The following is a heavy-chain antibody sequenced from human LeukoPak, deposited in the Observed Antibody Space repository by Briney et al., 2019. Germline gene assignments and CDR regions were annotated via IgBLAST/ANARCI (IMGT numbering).Heavy chain of an antibody. V-gene: IGHV3-23*01. J-gene: IGHJ3*02. CDR2: VSGSGGYT. Sequence: GGSLRLSCAASGFTFSSYAMSWVRQAPGKGLGWVSAVSGSGGYTYYADSVKGRFTISRDNSKNTLYLQMNSLRAEDTAVYYCAKDHFGELLGAFDIWGQGTMVTVSS. CDR1: GFTFSSYA. D-gene: IGHD3-10*01. CDR3: AKDHFGELLGAFDI.